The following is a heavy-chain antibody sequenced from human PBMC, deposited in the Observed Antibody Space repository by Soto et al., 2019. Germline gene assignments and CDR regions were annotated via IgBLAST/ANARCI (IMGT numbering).Heavy chain of an antibody. CDR3: AKDLGRGTMIVVV. V-gene: IGHV3-30*18. Sequence: PGGSLRLSCAASGFTFSSYGMHWVRQAPGKGLEWVAVISYDGSNKYYADSVKGRFTISRDNSKNTLYLQMNSLRAEDTAVYYCAKDLGRGTMIVVVWGQGTLVTVSS. J-gene: IGHJ4*02. CDR1: GFTFSSYG. CDR2: ISYDGSNK. D-gene: IGHD3-22*01.